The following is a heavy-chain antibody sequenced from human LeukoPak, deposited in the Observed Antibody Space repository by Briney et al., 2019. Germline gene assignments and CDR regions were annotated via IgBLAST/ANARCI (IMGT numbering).Heavy chain of an antibody. J-gene: IGHJ4*02. D-gene: IGHD3-3*01. CDR2: ISSSGSTI. Sequence: PGGSLRLSCAASGFTFSSYEMNCVRQAPGKGLEWVSYISSSGSTIYYADSVKGRFTISRDNAKNSLYLQMNSLRAEDTAVYYCARASGLRFLEWFLDYWGQGTLVTVSS. CDR1: GFTFSSYE. V-gene: IGHV3-48*03. CDR3: ARASGLRFLEWFLDY.